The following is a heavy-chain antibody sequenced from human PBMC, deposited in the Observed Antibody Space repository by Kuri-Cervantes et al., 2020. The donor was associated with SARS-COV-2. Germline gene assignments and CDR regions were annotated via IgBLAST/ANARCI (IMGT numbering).Heavy chain of an antibody. D-gene: IGHD3-16*01. CDR3: ASFGGGGSDGEFDP. Sequence: GSLRLSCAVYGGSFSGYYWSWIRQPPGKGLEWIGEINHSGSTNYNPSLKSRVTISVDTSKNQFSLKLSSVTAADTAVYYCASFGGGGSDGEFDPWGQGTLVTVSS. CDR2: INHSGST. J-gene: IGHJ5*02. V-gene: IGHV4-34*01. CDR1: GGSFSGYY.